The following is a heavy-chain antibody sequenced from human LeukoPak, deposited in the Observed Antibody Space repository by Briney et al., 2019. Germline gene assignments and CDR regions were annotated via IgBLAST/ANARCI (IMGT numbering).Heavy chain of an antibody. D-gene: IGHD2-15*01. Sequence: PSGTLSLTCAVSGDSINSFHWWSWVRQPPGKGLEWIGEIYHDENTNYNPSLESRVTISVDKSRNQFSLKLTSVTAADTAVYFCARDADDIVVVVAATRYFDYWGQGTLVTVSS. CDR3: ARDADDIVVVVAATRYFDY. CDR1: GDSINSFHW. J-gene: IGHJ4*02. V-gene: IGHV4-4*02. CDR2: IYHDENT.